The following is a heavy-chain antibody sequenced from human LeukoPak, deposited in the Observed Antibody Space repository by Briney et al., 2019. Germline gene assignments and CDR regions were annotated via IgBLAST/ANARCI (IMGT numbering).Heavy chain of an antibody. D-gene: IGHD1-1*01. CDR1: GGTFSSYA. V-gene: IGHV1-69*05. CDR3: ARGGGSLEGDWFDP. CDR2: IIPFFGTA. Sequence: ASVKVSCKASGGTFSSYAITWLRQAPGQGLEWMGGIIPFFGTANYAQKFQGRVTITTDESTSTAYMELSRLSSEDMAVYYCARGGGSLEGDWFDPWGQGTLVTVSS. J-gene: IGHJ5*02.